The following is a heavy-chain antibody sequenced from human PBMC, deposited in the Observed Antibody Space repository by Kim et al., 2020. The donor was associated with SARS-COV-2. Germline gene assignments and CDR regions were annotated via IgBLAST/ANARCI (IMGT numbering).Heavy chain of an antibody. CDR3: ARLGGNL. D-gene: IGHD3-16*01. V-gene: IGHV4-34*01. CDR1: GGSFSGYY. J-gene: IGHJ2*01. CDR2: ISHSGST. Sequence: SETLSLTCAFYGGSFSGYYWTWIRQPPKKGLEWIGEISHSGSTNYNPSLKSRITISVDTCKNQFSLELSSVTAADTAVYYCARLGGNLWGRGTLVTVSS.